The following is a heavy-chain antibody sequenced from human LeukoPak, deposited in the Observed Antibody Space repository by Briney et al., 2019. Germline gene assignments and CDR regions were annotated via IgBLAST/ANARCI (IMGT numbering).Heavy chain of an antibody. Sequence: SETLSLTCTVSGGSISGSSSYWGWIRQPPGNGLEWIGKIYYSGTTYHNPSLKSRVTISVDTSKNEFSLKLGSVTAADTAVYYCVLLPTPDYYYYMDVWGKGTTVTVSS. CDR1: GGSISGSSSY. CDR3: VLLPTPDYYYYMDV. V-gene: IGHV4-39*07. CDR2: IYYSGTT. J-gene: IGHJ6*03.